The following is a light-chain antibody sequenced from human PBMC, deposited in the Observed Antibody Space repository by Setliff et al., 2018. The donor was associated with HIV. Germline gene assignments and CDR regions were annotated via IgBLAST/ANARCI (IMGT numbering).Light chain of an antibody. Sequence: EIVLTQSPGTLSLPPGERATLSCRASQSVISSYLAWYQQKPGQAPRLLIYGASSRATGIPDRFSGSGSGTDFTLTISRLEPEDFAVYYCQQYGSSPRTFGQGTKVDIK. J-gene: IGKJ1*01. CDR2: GAS. CDR1: QSVISSY. V-gene: IGKV3-20*01. CDR3: QQYGSSPRT.